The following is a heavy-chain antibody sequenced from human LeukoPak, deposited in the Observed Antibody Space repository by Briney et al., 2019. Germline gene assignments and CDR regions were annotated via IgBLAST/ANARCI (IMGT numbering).Heavy chain of an antibody. D-gene: IGHD1-26*01. CDR3: ARDKRVGATISGY. Sequence: ASVKVSCKASGYTFTGYYIHWVRQAPGQGLEWMGWINPNSGGTNYAQKFQGRVTMTRDTSISTAYMELSRLRSDDTAVYYCARDKRVGATISGYWGQGTLVTVSS. J-gene: IGHJ4*02. CDR1: GYTFTGYY. CDR2: INPNSGGT. V-gene: IGHV1-2*02.